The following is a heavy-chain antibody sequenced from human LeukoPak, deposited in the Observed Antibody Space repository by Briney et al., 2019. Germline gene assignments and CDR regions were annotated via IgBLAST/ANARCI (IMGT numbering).Heavy chain of an antibody. CDR2: IRYDGSKY. D-gene: IGHD6-13*01. V-gene: IGHV3-30*02. CDR3: ARDPSSIQFSYYYMDV. CDR1: GFTFSSYG. J-gene: IGHJ6*03. Sequence: GGSLRLSCAASGFTFSSYGMHWVRQAPGKGREWVAFIRYDGSKYYYADSVKGRFTISRANAKNTLYLQMNSLRAEDTAVYYCARDPSSIQFSYYYMDVWGKGTTVTVYS.